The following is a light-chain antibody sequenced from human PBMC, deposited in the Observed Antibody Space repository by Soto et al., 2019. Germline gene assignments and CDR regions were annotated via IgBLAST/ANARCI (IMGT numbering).Light chain of an antibody. CDR2: KAS. Sequence: DLQMTQSPSTLSASVGDRVTITCRASQSIRSWLAWYQQKPGKAPKLLIYKASSLDSGVPSRFNGSGSGTEFTLTISRLQPDDFATYYCQQYNSYWTFGQGTKVEIK. J-gene: IGKJ1*01. CDR3: QQYNSYWT. V-gene: IGKV1-5*03. CDR1: QSIRSW.